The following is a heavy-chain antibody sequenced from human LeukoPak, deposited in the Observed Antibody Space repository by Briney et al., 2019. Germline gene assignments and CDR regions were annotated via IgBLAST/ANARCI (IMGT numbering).Heavy chain of an antibody. J-gene: IGHJ4*02. D-gene: IGHD4-11*01. Sequence: GGSLGLSCAASGFTFSNYWMSWVRQAPGKGLEWVANIKEDGSEKDYVDSVKGRFTISRDNAKNSMYLQMNSLRAEDTAVYYCARLTTLQAGYWGQGTLVTVSA. CDR1: GFTFSNYW. CDR3: ARLTTLQAGY. CDR2: IKEDGSEK. V-gene: IGHV3-7*01.